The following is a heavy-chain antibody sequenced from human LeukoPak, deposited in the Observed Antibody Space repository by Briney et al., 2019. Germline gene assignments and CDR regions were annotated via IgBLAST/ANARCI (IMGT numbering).Heavy chain of an antibody. J-gene: IGHJ6*02. V-gene: IGHV1-69*13. CDR3: ARDVNIVPSGDNYYYGMDV. D-gene: IGHD2-8*01. CDR2: IIPIFGTA. Sequence: SVKVSCKASGGTFSSYAISWVRQAPGQGLEWMGGIIPIFGTANYAQKFQGRVTITADESTSTAYMELSSLRSEDAAVYYCARDVNIVPSGDNYYYGMDVWGQGTTVTVSS. CDR1: GGTFSSYA.